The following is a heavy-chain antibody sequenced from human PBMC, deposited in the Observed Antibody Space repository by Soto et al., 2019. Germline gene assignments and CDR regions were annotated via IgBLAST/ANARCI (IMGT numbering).Heavy chain of an antibody. D-gene: IGHD1-1*01. V-gene: IGHV5-51*01. CDR1: GYTFTDYW. Sequence: LKISCKGYGYTFTDYWIGWVRQMPGKGLELIGLIYPGDSDTRYSPSFQGRVTISADKSISTAFLQWSSLRASDTAMYYCASQKTVIRGPLSSNWFDPWGQGTLVTVSS. J-gene: IGHJ5*02. CDR3: ASQKTVIRGPLSSNWFDP. CDR2: IYPGDSDT.